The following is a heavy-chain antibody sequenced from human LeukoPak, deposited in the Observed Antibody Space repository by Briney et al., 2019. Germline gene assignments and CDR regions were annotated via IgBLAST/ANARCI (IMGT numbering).Heavy chain of an antibody. D-gene: IGHD4-23*01. CDR1: GGSISSGTYY. V-gene: IGHV4-39*07. CDR3: ARDLGGSHWFDP. CDR2: IYYSGST. Sequence: SETLSLTCTVSGGSISSGTYYWGWIRQPPGKGLEWIGSIYYSGSTYYNPSLKSRVTISVDTSKNQFSLKLSSVTAADTAVYYCARDLGGSHWFDPWGQGTLVTVSS. J-gene: IGHJ5*02.